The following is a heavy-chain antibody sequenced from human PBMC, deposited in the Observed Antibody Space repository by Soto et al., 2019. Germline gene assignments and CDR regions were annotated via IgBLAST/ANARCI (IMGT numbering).Heavy chain of an antibody. Sequence: QITLKESSPTLVKPTQTLTLTCTFSGFSLTTRGVGVGWIRQPPGKALECLALIYWDDDKRYSPSQQSRLSTTKHTSKNQVVLTMTNVDPVDTATYYCAHIPNYYQYDWFDPWGQGTLVSVSS. CDR1: GFSLTTRGVG. J-gene: IGHJ5*02. V-gene: IGHV2-5*02. CDR2: IYWDDDK. CDR3: AHIPNYYQYDWFDP. D-gene: IGHD3-16*01.